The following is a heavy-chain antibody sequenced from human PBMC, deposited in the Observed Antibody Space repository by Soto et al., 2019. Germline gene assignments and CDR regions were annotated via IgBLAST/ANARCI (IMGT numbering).Heavy chain of an antibody. Sequence: EVQLLESGGGLVQPGGSLRLSCAASGFTFSSYAMSWVRQAPGKGLEWVSAISGSGGSTYYADSVKGRFTVPRDNSKNALYQQMNSLRAEETAVYYCAKQQTRGSRHPGRDYWGQGTLGTVSS. J-gene: IGHJ4*02. CDR2: ISGSGGST. V-gene: IGHV3-23*01. D-gene: IGHD2-15*01. CDR3: AKQQTRGSRHPGRDY. CDR1: GFTFSSYA.